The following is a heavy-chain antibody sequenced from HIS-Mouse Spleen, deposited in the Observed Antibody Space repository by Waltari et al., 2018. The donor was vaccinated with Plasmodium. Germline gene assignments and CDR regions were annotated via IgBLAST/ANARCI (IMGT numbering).Heavy chain of an antibody. D-gene: IGHD6-13*01. CDR2: INPNSGGT. Sequence: QVQLVQSGAEVKKPGASAQVSCKASGYTFTGYSMLRVRLAPGQALEWMGWINPNSGGTNYAQKFQGRVTMTRDTSISTAYMELSRLRSDDTAVYYCARVLGYKAAAGTFVEYFQHWGQGTLVTVSS. CDR1: GYTFTGYS. J-gene: IGHJ1*01. CDR3: ARVLGYKAAAGTFVEYFQH. V-gene: IGHV1-2*02.